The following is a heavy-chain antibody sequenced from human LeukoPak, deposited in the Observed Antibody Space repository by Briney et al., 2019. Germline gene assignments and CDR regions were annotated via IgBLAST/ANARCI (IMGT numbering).Heavy chain of an antibody. V-gene: IGHV3-23*01. CDR2: ISGTGGTT. CDR1: GFTFSTYA. Sequence: TGGSLRLSCAASGFTFSTYAMSWVRQAPGKGLEWVAAISGTGGTTFYGDSEKGRHKVSRHNSKHTVYRQMNSVRAGDRAVYSCAKDKSRSDIWPVEIWGQGTLVSVSS. D-gene: IGHD3-9*01. CDR3: AKDKSRSDIWPVEI. J-gene: IGHJ4*02.